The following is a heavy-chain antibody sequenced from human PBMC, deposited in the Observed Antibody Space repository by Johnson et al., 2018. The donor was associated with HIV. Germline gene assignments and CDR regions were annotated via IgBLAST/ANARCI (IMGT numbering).Heavy chain of an antibody. CDR3: AKDQAGVPSAWSAFDI. V-gene: IGHV3-30*18. CDR1: GFTFSSYD. J-gene: IGHJ3*02. Sequence: QVQLVESGGGVVQPGRSLRLSCAASGFTFSSYDMHWVRQAPGKGMDWVAFISYDGTDKYYADSVKGRFNISRDNSKNALYLQMNSLRSEDTAIYYCAKDQAGVPSAWSAFDIWGQGTMVTVSS. D-gene: IGHD6-19*01. CDR2: ISYDGTDK.